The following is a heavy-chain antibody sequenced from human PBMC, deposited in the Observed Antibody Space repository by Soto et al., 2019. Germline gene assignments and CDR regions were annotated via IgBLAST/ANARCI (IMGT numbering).Heavy chain of an antibody. V-gene: IGHV3-7*01. CDR3: ARLTSGRHLGDACDI. CDR2: IKEDGSEK. CDR1: GFTLSSYW. D-gene: IGHD6-19*01. Sequence: EVQLVESGGDLVQPGGSLRLSCATSGFTLSSYWMSWVRQAPGKGLEWVANIKEDGSEKYYVDSVKGRFTISRDNAKNSLYLQMNSLRAEDTAVYFCARLTSGRHLGDACDIWGQGTMVTVSS. J-gene: IGHJ3*02.